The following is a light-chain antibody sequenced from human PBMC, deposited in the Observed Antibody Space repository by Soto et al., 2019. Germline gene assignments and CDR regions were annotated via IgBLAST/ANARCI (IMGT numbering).Light chain of an antibody. V-gene: IGLV1-44*01. J-gene: IGLJ2*01. Sequence: QSVLTQAPSASGTPGQRVTISCSGSSSNIGSNTVNWYQQLPGTAPKLLIYSDNQRPSGVPDRFSGSKSGTSASLAISGLQSEDEAHYYCGAWDDTLNVLVFGGGTKLTVL. CDR2: SDN. CDR1: SSNIGSNT. CDR3: GAWDDTLNVLV.